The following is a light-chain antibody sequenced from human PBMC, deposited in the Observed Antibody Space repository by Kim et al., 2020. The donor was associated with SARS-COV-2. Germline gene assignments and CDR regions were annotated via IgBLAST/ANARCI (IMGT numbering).Light chain of an antibody. CDR3: QQYGSSHMYS. CDR2: DAS. Sequence: SPGERAPLSCRASQSVSSNYLAWYQQKPGQAPRLLIYDASSRATGIPDRFSGSGSATDFTLTISRLEPEDFAVYYCQQYGSSHMYSFGQGTKLEI. V-gene: IGKV3-20*01. J-gene: IGKJ2*03. CDR1: QSVSSNY.